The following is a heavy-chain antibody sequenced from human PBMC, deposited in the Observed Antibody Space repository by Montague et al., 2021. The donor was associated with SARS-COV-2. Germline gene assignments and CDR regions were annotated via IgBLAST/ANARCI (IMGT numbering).Heavy chain of an antibody. D-gene: IGHD2-8*01. J-gene: IGHJ4*02. CDR1: CRSINARY. Sequence: SETLSLTCAVVCRSINARYGSSNRQPPGKRVECMGETNHRGSTNNNPSLKTRVTISIDTSKNQFSLKLSSVTAADTAVYYCARGQEVYAINGDINYWGQGTLVTVSS. V-gene: IGHV4-34*01. CDR3: ARGQEVYAINGDINY. CDR2: TNHRGST.